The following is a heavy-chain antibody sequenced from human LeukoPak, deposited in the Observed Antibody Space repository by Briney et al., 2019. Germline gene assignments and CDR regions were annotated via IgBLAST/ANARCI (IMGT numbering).Heavy chain of an antibody. D-gene: IGHD2-2*01. CDR2: IIPIRGIA. Sequence: SVKVSCKASGGTFSSYTISWVRQAPGQGLEWMGRIIPIRGIANYAQKFQGRVTIIADKSTSTAYMELSSLSSEDTAVYYCARDPSTSHYYYGMDVWGQGTTVTVSS. CDR3: ARDPSTSHYYYGMDV. CDR1: GGTFSSYT. J-gene: IGHJ6*02. V-gene: IGHV1-69*04.